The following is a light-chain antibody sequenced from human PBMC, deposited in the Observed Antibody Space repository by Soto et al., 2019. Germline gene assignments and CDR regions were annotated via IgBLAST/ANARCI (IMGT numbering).Light chain of an antibody. CDR1: QSVSSSY. V-gene: IGKV3-20*01. Sequence: ETVLTQSPGTLSLSPGERATLSCRASQSVSSSYLAWYQQKPGQAPRLLIYGTSSRATGIPDRFSGSGSGTDFTLTISRLEPEDCAVYYCQQHDHSPRTFGQGTKVEIK. CDR2: GTS. CDR3: QQHDHSPRT. J-gene: IGKJ1*01.